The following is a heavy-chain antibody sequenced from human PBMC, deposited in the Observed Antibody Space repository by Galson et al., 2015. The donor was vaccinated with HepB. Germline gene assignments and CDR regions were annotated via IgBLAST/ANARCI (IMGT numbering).Heavy chain of an antibody. CDR3: ARGTLGVERRYAWFDP. CDR2: INPSGGST. CDR1: GYTFTSYY. J-gene: IGHJ5*02. D-gene: IGHD1-1*01. Sequence: SVKVSCKGSGYTFTSYYIHWVRQAPGQGPEWMGIINPSGGSTNYAEKFQSRVTMTRDTSTSTVYMDLRSLRSEDTAVYYCARGTLGVERRYAWFDPWGQGTLVIVSS. V-gene: IGHV1-46*01.